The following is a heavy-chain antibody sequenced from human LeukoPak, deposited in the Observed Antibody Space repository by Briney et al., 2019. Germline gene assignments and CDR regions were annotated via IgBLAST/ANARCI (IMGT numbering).Heavy chain of an antibody. CDR2: MNPNSGNT. CDR3: ARVHSSTYLVGYFDY. D-gene: IGHD2/OR15-2a*01. J-gene: IGHJ4*02. CDR1: GYTFTSYD. V-gene: IGHV1-8*01. Sequence: ASVKVSCKASGYTFTSYDINWVRQATGQGLEWMGWMNPNSGNTGYAQKFQGRVTMTRNTSISTAYMELSSLRAEDTALYYCARVHSSTYLVGYFDYWGQGTLVTVSS.